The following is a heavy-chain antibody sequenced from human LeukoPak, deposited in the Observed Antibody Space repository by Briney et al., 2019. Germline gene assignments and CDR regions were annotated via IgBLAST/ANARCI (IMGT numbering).Heavy chain of an antibody. CDR1: GFTVSSNY. CDR3: ARERTYCSCTSCYNWFDP. V-gene: IGHV3-66*02. J-gene: IGHJ5*02. D-gene: IGHD2-2*01. CDR2: IYSGGST. Sequence: PGGSLRLSCAASGFTVSSNYMSWVRQAPGKGLEWVSVIYSGGSTYYADSVKGRFTISRDNSKNTLYLQMNSLRAEDTAVYYCARERTYCSCTSCYNWFDPWGQGTLVTVSS.